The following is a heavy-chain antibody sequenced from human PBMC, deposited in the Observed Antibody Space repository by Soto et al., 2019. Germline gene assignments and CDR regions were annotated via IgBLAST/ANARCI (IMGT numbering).Heavy chain of an antibody. Sequence: QVQLQESGPGLVKPSQTLSLTCTVSGGSISSGGYYWSWIRQHPGKGLEWIGYIYYSGSTFYNPSLQSRVTISVDTSKNQFSLKLSSVTAADTAVYYCAKSRLEQYYFDYWGQGTLVTVSS. CDR1: GGSISSGGYY. V-gene: IGHV4-31*03. J-gene: IGHJ4*02. CDR2: IYYSGST. CDR3: AKSRLEQYYFDY.